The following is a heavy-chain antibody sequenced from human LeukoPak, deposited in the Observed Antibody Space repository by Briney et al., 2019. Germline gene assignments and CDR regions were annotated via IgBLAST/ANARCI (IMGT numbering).Heavy chain of an antibody. D-gene: IGHD5-24*01. CDR1: GFTFSSYA. V-gene: IGHV3-30-3*01. CDR3: ARAQLVDP. Sequence: PGRSLRLSCAASGFTFSSYAMHWVRQAPGKGLEWVAVISYDGSNKYYADSVKGRFTISRDNAKNSLYLQMNSLRAEDTAVYYCARAQLVDPWGQGTLVTVSS. CDR2: ISYDGSNK. J-gene: IGHJ5*02.